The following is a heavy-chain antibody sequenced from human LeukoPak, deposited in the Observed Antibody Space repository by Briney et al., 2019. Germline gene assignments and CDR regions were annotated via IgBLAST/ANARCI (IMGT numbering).Heavy chain of an antibody. J-gene: IGHJ4*02. CDR1: GYTFTGYY. CDR2: INPNSGGT. Sequence: GASVKVSCKASGYTFTGYYMHWVRQAPGQGLEWMGWINPNSGGTNYAQKFQGRVTMTRDTSISTAYMELSRLRSDDTAVYYCARVPDYGDYWETQKFDYWGQGTLVTVSS. D-gene: IGHD4-17*01. CDR3: ARVPDYGDYWETQKFDY. V-gene: IGHV1-2*02.